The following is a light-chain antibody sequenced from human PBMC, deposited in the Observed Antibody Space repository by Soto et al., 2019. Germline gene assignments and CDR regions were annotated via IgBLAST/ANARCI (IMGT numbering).Light chain of an antibody. CDR1: QSVGSY. CDR2: NAS. CDR3: QQRRNWPPVT. J-gene: IGKJ5*01. V-gene: IGKV3-11*01. Sequence: EIVLTQSPATLSLSPGERATLSCRASQSVGSYLAWYQQKAGQPPRLLIYNASNRATGIPARFSGSGSGTGFTLTISSLEPEDFAVYYCQQRRNWPPVTFGQGTRLEI.